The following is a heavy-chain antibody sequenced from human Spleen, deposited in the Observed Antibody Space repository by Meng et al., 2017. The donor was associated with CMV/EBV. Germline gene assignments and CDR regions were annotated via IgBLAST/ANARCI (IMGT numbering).Heavy chain of an antibody. V-gene: IGHV4-4*02. CDR2: IYHSGST. D-gene: IGHD2-21*02. CDR1: GGSFSRSNL. J-gene: IGHJ4*02. Sequence: QVQLQESGPGLVKPSGTLSLTLARPGGSFSRSNLWTWVRQVPGKGLEWIGEIYHSGSTNYNPSLKSRVTISVDKFKNQFSLKLGSVTAADTAVYYCARIERRRILKYCGSDCSTTDYWGQGTLVTVSS. CDR3: ARIERRRILKYCGSDCSTTDY.